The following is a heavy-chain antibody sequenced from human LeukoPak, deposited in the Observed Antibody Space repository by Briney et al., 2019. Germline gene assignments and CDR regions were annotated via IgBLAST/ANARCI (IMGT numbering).Heavy chain of an antibody. J-gene: IGHJ4*02. CDR2: IYSGGST. CDR3: AKDLFLEMATIVDY. Sequence: GGSLTLSSAVSGFTFSNAWMSWIRQAPGKGLEWVSVIYSGGSTYYADAVKCRFRISRDNAKNTLYLQMNSLRAEDTAVDYCAKDLFLEMATIVDYWGQGTLVTVSS. D-gene: IGHD5-24*01. V-gene: IGHV3-53*01. CDR1: GFTFSNAW.